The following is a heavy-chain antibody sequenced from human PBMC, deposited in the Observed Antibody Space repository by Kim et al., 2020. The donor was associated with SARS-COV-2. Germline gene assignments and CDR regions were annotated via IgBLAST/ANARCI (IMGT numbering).Heavy chain of an antibody. V-gene: IGHV1-18*01. D-gene: IGHD6-13*01. CDR1: GYTFTTYS. J-gene: IGHJ4*02. CDR2: ISTYNGNT. CDR3: ARDGGRSWDFDY. Sequence: ASVKVSCKASGYTFTTYSFSWLRQAPGQGPEWKGWISTYNGNTNYPQKFQGRVTLTSDTSTNTAYMELRSLKSDDTAVYYCARDGGRSWDFDYWGQGTLVTVSS.